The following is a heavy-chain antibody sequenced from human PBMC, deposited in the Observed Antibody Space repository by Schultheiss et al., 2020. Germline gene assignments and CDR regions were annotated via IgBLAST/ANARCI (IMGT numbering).Heavy chain of an antibody. CDR2: ISAYNGNT. V-gene: IGHV1-18*01. D-gene: IGHD3-22*01. J-gene: IGHJ4*02. CDR1: GGTFSSYA. Sequence: ASVKVSCKASGGTFSSYAISWVRQAPGQGLEWMGWISAYNGNTNYAQKLQGRVTMTTDTSTSTAYMELRSLRSDDTAVYYCARGSRVVVPDYWGQGTLVTVSS. CDR3: ARGSRVVVPDY.